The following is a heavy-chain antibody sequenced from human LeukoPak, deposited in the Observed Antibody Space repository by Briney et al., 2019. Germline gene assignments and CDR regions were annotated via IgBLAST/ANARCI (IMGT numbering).Heavy chain of an antibody. CDR3: ATIKRGSIFGYFDF. V-gene: IGHV4-59*11. J-gene: IGHJ4*02. Sequence: KTSETLSLTCTVSGGSISSHYWSWIRQPPGKGLEWIAYLFDSVNTKDNPSLQSRLTLSADTSKNQFSLRLSSVTAADTAVYYCATIKRGSIFGYFDFWGQGIKVTVSS. D-gene: IGHD5-18*01. CDR1: GGSISSHY. CDR2: LFDSVNT.